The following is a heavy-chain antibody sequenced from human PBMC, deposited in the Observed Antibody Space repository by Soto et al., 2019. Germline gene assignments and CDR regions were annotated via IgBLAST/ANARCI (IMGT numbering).Heavy chain of an antibody. CDR1: GASISGFY. J-gene: IGHJ5*02. D-gene: IGHD1-1*01. Sequence: SETLSLTCTVSGASISGFYWSWIRKSTGKGLEWIGRIYATGTTDYNPSLKSRVMMSVDTSKKQFSLKLRSVTAADTAVYYCVRDGTKTLRDWFDPWGQGISVTVSS. V-gene: IGHV4-4*07. CDR3: VRDGTKTLRDWFDP. CDR2: IYATGTT.